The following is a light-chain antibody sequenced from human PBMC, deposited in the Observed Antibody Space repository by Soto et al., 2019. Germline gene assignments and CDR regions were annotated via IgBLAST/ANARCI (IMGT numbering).Light chain of an antibody. CDR2: KAS. CDR3: QHYNSYSEA. V-gene: IGKV1-5*03. J-gene: IGKJ1*01. CDR1: QTISSW. Sequence: DIQIADSPSTLSGYVGDRVTITCRASQTISSWLAWYQQKPGKAPKLLIYKASTLKSGVPSRFSGSGSGTEFTLTISSLQPDDFATYYCQHYNSYSEAFGQGTKVDIK.